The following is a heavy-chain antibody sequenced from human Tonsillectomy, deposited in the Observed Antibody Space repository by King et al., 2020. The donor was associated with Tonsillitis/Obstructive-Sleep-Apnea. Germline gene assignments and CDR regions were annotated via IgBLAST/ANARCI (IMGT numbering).Heavy chain of an antibody. CDR1: VGSISSNSYY. D-gene: IGHD2-21*02. Sequence: LQLQESGPGLVKPSETLSLTCGVSVGSISSNSYYWGWIRQPPGKGLEWIGSIYYSGITYYNPSLESRVAISVDTSKNQFSLKLSSVTAADTAVYYCARQSRDSYRGDYYYFMDVWGKGTTVTVSS. J-gene: IGHJ6*03. CDR2: IYYSGIT. CDR3: ARQSRDSYRGDYYYFMDV. V-gene: IGHV4-39*01.